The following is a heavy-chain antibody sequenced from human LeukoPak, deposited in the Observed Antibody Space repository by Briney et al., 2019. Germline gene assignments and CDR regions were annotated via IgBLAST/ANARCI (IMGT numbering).Heavy chain of an antibody. CDR2: INSDGSST. J-gene: IGHJ4*02. CDR3: ARDATAAGLDY. Sequence: GGSLRLSCAASGFTFNSYWMHWVRQAPGKGLVWVSRINSDGSSTSYADSVKGRFTISRDNAKNTLYLQMNSLRAEDTAVYYCARDATAAGLDYWGQGTLVTVSS. D-gene: IGHD6-13*01. V-gene: IGHV3-74*01. CDR1: GFTFNSYW.